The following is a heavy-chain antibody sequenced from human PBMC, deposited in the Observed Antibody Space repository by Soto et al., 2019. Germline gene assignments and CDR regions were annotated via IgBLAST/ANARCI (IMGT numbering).Heavy chain of an antibody. Sequence: GGSLRLSCAASGFTFSSYAMSWVRQAPGKGLERVSAISGSGGSTYYADSVKGRFTISRDNSKNTLYLQMNSLRAEDTAVYYCAKDGGYCSSTSCYESNFDYWGQGTLVTVSS. CDR3: AKDGGYCSSTSCYESNFDY. J-gene: IGHJ4*02. V-gene: IGHV3-23*01. CDR1: GFTFSSYA. CDR2: ISGSGGST. D-gene: IGHD2-2*01.